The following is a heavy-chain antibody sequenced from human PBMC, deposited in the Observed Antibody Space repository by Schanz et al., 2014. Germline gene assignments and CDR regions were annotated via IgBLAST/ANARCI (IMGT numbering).Heavy chain of an antibody. J-gene: IGHJ3*02. Sequence: QVQLVESGGGVVQPWRSLRLSCAVSGFTFSSYGMHWVRQAPGKGLEWVALISYDGSNKHYADSVKGRFTISRDNSKNTLYLQMNSLRAEDTAVYYCARDRWDWNNAFDIWGQGTMVTVSS. D-gene: IGHD1-1*01. CDR3: ARDRWDWNNAFDI. V-gene: IGHV3-30*03. CDR1: GFTFSSYG. CDR2: ISYDGSNK.